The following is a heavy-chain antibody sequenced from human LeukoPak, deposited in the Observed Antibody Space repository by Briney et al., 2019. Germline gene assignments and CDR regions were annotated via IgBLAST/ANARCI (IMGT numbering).Heavy chain of an antibody. D-gene: IGHD1-26*01. CDR2: IIPIFGTA. V-gene: IGHV1-69*13. J-gene: IGHJ4*02. CDR3: ASYSGSNVV. Sequence: SVKVSCKASGYTFTGYYMHWVRQAPGQGLEWMGGIIPIFGTANYAQKFQGRVTITADESTSTAYMELSSLRSEDTAVYYCASYSGSNVVWGQGTLVTVSS. CDR1: GYTFTGYY.